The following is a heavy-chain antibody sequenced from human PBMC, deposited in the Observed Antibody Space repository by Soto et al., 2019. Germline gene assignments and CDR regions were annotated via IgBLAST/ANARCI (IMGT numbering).Heavy chain of an antibody. CDR2: IYYSGST. Sequence: SETLSLTCTVSGGSISSYYWSWIRQPPGKGLEWIGYIYYSGSTNYNPSLKSRVTISVDTSKNQFSLKLSSVTAADTAVYYCAAGARFLEWLSPSDYYYYMDVWGKGTTVTVSS. J-gene: IGHJ6*03. CDR1: GGSISSYY. D-gene: IGHD3-3*01. V-gene: IGHV4-59*01. CDR3: AAGARFLEWLSPSDYYYYMDV.